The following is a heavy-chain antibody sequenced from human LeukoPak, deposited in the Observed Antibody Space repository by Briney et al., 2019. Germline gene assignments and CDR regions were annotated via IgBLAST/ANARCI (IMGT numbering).Heavy chain of an antibody. Sequence: GGSLRLSCTASGFTFSSYTMSWVRQAPGKAREGVANIKQDGSVKFYEDSVKGRFTLSRDNARNSLYLQMDSLRAEDTAVYYCARLYDSRDYLAFDSWGQGILVTVSS. J-gene: IGHJ4*02. V-gene: IGHV3-7*01. CDR3: ARLYDSRDYLAFDS. D-gene: IGHD3-22*01. CDR2: IKQDGSVK. CDR1: GFTFSSYT.